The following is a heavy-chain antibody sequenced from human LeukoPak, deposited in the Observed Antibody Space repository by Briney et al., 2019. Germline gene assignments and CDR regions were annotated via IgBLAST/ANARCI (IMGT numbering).Heavy chain of an antibody. V-gene: IGHV1-18*01. Sequence: ASVKVSRKASGYTFTSYGISWVRQAPGQGLEWMGWISAYNGNTNYAQKLQGRVTMTTDTSTSTAYMELRGLRSDDTAVYYCALSKGYFDWLSEPYWGQGTLVTVSS. CDR1: GYTFTSYG. CDR2: ISAYNGNT. J-gene: IGHJ4*02. CDR3: ALSKGYFDWLSEPY. D-gene: IGHD3-9*01.